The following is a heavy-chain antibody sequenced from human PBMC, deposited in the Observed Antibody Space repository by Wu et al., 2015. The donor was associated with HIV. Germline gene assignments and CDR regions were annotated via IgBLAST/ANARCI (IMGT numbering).Heavy chain of an antibody. Sequence: VQLVQSGAEVKKPGASVKVSCKASGYTFTGYYMHWVRQAPGQGLEWMGWINPNSGGTNYAQKFQGRVTMTRDTSISTAYMELSRLRSDDTAVYYCARGECSGGSCLSDADFDYWGQGTLVTVSS. CDR2: INPNSGGT. J-gene: IGHJ4*02. D-gene: IGHD2-15*01. CDR3: ARGECSGGSCLSDADFDY. CDR1: GYTFTGYY. V-gene: IGHV1-2*02.